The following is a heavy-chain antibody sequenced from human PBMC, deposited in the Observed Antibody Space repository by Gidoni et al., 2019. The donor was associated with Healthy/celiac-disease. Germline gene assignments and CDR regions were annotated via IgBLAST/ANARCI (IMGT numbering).Heavy chain of an antibody. J-gene: IGHJ4*02. D-gene: IGHD5-18*01. CDR1: GFTFSSYA. V-gene: IGHV3-23*04. Sequence: EVQLVESGGGLVQPGGSLRLSCAASGFTFSSYAMSWVRQAPGKGLEWVSAISGSGGSTYYADSVKGRFTISRDNSKNTLYLQMNSLRAEDTAVYYCAKDDDTAMVVSLGVDYWGQGTLVTVSS. CDR2: ISGSGGST. CDR3: AKDDDTAMVVSLGVDY.